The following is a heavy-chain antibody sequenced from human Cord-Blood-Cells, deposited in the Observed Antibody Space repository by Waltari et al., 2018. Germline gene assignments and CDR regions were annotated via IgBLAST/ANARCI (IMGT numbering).Heavy chain of an antibody. CDR3: ARDLNRGGGATSYYYYGMDV. Sequence: QVQLVQSGAEVKKPGYSVKVSCKASGGTFSSYAISWVRQAPIFATANYEQKFQGRVTITADKSTSTAYMELSSLRSEDTAVYYCARDLNRGGGATSYYYYGMDVWGQGTTVTVSS. CDR1: GGTFSSYA. J-gene: IGHJ6*02. CDR2: FATA. V-gene: IGHV1-69*06. D-gene: IGHD1-26*01.